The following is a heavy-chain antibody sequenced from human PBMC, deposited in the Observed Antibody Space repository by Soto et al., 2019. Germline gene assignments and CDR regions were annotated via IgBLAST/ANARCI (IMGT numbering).Heavy chain of an antibody. CDR2: ISGSGGST. D-gene: IGHD3-22*01. CDR3: ANWLLLGYFDY. J-gene: IGHJ4*02. V-gene: IGHV3-23*01. Sequence: GGSLRLSCAASGFTFSSYAMSWVSQAPGKGLEWVSAISGSGGSTYYADSVKGRFTISRDNSKNTLYLQMNSLRAEDTAVYYCANWLLLGYFDYWGQGTLVTVSS. CDR1: GFTFSSYA.